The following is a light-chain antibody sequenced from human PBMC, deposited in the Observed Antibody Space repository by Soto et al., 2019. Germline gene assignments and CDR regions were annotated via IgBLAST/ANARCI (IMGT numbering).Light chain of an antibody. CDR2: EGH. J-gene: IGLJ1*01. V-gene: IGLV2-23*01. CDR3: CLYVGATTYV. CDR1: SGYVGTYSL. Sequence: QSALAQPASVSGSPGQSITISCTGASGYVGTYSLVSWYQQHPGKALKVVIYEGHKRPSGVPDRFSGSTSVNTASLTISGLQTDDEADYYCCLYVGATTYVFGTGTKLTVL.